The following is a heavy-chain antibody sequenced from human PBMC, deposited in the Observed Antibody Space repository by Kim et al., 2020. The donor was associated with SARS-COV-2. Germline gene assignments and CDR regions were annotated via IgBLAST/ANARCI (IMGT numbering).Heavy chain of an antibody. Sequence: SETLSLTCTVSGGSISSSSYYWGWIRQPPGKGLEWIGSIYYSGSTYYNPSLKSRVTISVDTSKNQFSLKLSSVTAADTAVYYCARHLPSITMIVVVTPGYFDYWGQGTLVTVSS. D-gene: IGHD3-22*01. J-gene: IGHJ4*02. CDR2: IYYSGST. V-gene: IGHV4-39*01. CDR3: ARHLPSITMIVVVTPGYFDY. CDR1: GGSISSSSYY.